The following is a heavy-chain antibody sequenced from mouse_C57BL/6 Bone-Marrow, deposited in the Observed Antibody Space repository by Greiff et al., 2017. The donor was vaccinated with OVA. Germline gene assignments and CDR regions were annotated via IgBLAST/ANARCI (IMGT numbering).Heavy chain of an antibody. Sequence: QVHVKQPGAELVMPGASVKLSCKASGYTFTSYWMHWVKQRPGQGLEWIGEIDPSDSYTNYNQKFKGKSTLTVDKSSSTAYMQLSSLTSEDSAVYYCASITFAYWGQGTLVTVSA. D-gene: IGHD1-1*01. V-gene: IGHV1-69*01. J-gene: IGHJ3*01. CDR2: IDPSDSYT. CDR3: ASITFAY. CDR1: GYTFTSYW.